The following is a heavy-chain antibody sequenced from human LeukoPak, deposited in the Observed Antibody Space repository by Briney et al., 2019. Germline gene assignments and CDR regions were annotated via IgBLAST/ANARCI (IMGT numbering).Heavy chain of an antibody. J-gene: IGHJ5*02. CDR1: GFTFSSYG. CDR3: ANHYCSSTSCYTGWFDP. CDR2: ITDSGGTT. V-gene: IGHV3-23*01. D-gene: IGHD2-2*02. Sequence: GGSLRLSCAASGFTFSSYGMSWVRQAPGKGLEWVSAITDSGGTTFYADSVKGRFTISRDNSKNTLYLQMNSLRAEDTAVYYCANHYCSSTSCYTGWFDPWGQGTLVTVSS.